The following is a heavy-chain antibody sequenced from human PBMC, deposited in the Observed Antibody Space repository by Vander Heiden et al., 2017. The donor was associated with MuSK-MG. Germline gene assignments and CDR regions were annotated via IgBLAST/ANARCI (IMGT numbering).Heavy chain of an antibody. Sequence: QVQLEESGPGLVKPSQTLSLTCTVSGVYISSGDSYWTWSRRPPGKGLEWIGYIYYSGSTYYNQSLKSRGTISVDTSKSQFSLKLSSVTAAETAVYYCARGLYSSGGYGGSYNYYYMDVWGKGTTVTVSS. CDR2: IYYSGST. V-gene: IGHV4-30-4*08. CDR3: ARGLYSSGGYGGSYNYYYMDV. J-gene: IGHJ6*03. CDR1: GVYISSGDSY. D-gene: IGHD6-19*01.